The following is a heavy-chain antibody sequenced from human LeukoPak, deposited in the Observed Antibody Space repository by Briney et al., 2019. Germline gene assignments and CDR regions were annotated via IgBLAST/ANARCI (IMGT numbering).Heavy chain of an antibody. CDR3: ARVNYDILTGYLSYFDY. D-gene: IGHD3-9*01. J-gene: IGHJ4*02. V-gene: IGHV3-7*04. CDR2: IKQDGTEK. CDR1: GFTFSSYW. Sequence: GGSLRLSCAASGFTFSSYWMNWVRQAPGKGLEWVANIKQDGTEKYYVDSVKGRFTISRDNAYNSLYLQMNSLRAEGTAVYYCARVNYDILTGYLSYFDYWGQGTLVTVSS.